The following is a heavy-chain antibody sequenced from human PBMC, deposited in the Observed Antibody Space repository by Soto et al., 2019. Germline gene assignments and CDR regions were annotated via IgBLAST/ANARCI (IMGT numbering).Heavy chain of an antibody. J-gene: IGHJ5*02. CDR2: IYYSGST. Sequence: SETLSLTCTVSGGSISSSSYYWGWLRQPPGKGLEWIGSIYYSGSTYYNPSLKSRVTISVDTSKNQFSLKLSSVTAADTAVYYCARQSRIVVVPAAKGNWFDPWGQGTLVTVSS. D-gene: IGHD2-2*01. V-gene: IGHV4-39*01. CDR1: GGSISSSSYY. CDR3: ARQSRIVVVPAAKGNWFDP.